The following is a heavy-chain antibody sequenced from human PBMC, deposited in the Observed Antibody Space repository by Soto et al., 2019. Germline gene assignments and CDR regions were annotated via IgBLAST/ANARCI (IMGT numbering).Heavy chain of an antibody. CDR2: IHNGERT. J-gene: IGHJ4*02. Sequence: LSLTCSVSGASISSYYWSWFRQAPGKGLEYIGYIHNGERTNYNPSLESRVTISADTSKNQFSLRLSSVTAADTAMYYCSYGDSPGPIDHWGQGTLVTVSS. CDR3: SYGDSPGPIDH. CDR1: GASISSYY. V-gene: IGHV4-59*01. D-gene: IGHD4-17*01.